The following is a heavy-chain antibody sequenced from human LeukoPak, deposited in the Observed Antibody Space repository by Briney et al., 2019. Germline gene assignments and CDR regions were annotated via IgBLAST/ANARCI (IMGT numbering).Heavy chain of an antibody. J-gene: IGHJ4*02. CDR1: GYTFTSYY. Sequence: ASLKVSCKASGYTFTSYYMHWVRQAPGQGLEWMGIINPSGGSTSYAQKFQGRVTMTRDTSTSTVYMELSSLRSEDTAVYYCARGVIAAAGTKGTGPFDYWGQGTLVTVSS. V-gene: IGHV1-46*01. CDR2: INPSGGST. CDR3: ARGVIAAAGTKGTGPFDY. D-gene: IGHD6-13*01.